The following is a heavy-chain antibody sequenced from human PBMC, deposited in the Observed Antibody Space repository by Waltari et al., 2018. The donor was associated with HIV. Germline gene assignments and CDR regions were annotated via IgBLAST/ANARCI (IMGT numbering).Heavy chain of an antibody. CDR1: GGSIRGDY. J-gene: IGHJ4*02. Sequence: QVHLQESGPGLVKASETLSLTCSDSGGSIRGDYWSWLRQPPGKGLEWIGYIYYTGSTNYNPSLKSRITMSLSPSKTQFSLKVNSVTSADTGVYYCAKESWAHSSGWQFDYWGPGILVTVSS. D-gene: IGHD6-19*01. CDR2: IYYTGST. V-gene: IGHV4-59*01. CDR3: AKESWAHSSGWQFDY.